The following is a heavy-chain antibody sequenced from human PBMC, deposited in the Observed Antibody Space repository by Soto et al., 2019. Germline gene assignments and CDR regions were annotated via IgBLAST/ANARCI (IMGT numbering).Heavy chain of an antibody. CDR1: RFTFSDYY. V-gene: IGHV3-11*06. Sequence: LXLSFAASRFTFSDYYMSWIRQAPGKGLEWVSYISSSSSYTNYADSVKGRFTISRDNAKNSLYLQMNSLRDEDTAVYYCARKKYYFDYWGQGTLVTVSS. CDR3: ARKKYYFDY. J-gene: IGHJ4*02. CDR2: ISSSSSYT.